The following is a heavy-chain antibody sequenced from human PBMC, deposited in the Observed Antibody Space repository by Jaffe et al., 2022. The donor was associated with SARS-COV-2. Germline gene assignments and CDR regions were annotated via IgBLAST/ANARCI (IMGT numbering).Heavy chain of an antibody. CDR1: GFTFSSYA. CDR2: ISGSGGST. V-gene: IGHV3-23*01. J-gene: IGHJ4*02. D-gene: IGHD2-2*01. Sequence: EVQLLESGGGLVQPGGSLRLSCAASGFTFSSYAMSWVRQAPGKGLEWVSAISGSGGSTYYADSVKGRFTISRDNSKNTLYLQMNSLRAEDTAVYYCAKDQVVVVPAAMAAVGPFDYWGQGTLVTVSS. CDR3: AKDQVVVVPAAMAAVGPFDY.